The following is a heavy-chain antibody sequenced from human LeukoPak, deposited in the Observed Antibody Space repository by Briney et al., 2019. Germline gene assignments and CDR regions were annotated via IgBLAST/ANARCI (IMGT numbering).Heavy chain of an antibody. CDR3: AKVYDSTGYYYVGWFDP. D-gene: IGHD3-22*01. CDR2: ISGSGGST. Sequence: PGGSLRLSCEASGFTFNSDAMSWVRQAPGKGLEWVSGISGSGGSTYYADSVKGRFTISRDSSKNTLYLQMNSLRVEDTAVYYCAKVYDSTGYYYVGWFDPWGQGTLVSVSS. J-gene: IGHJ5*02. CDR1: GFTFNSDA. V-gene: IGHV3-23*01.